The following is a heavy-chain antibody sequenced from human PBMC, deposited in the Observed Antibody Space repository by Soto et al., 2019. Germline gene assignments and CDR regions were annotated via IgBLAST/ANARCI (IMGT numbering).Heavy chain of an antibody. D-gene: IGHD2-21*02. Sequence: EVQLLQSGGGSVQPGGSLRLSCEASGFTFSSYGMTWVRQAPGKGLEWVAGISGSGVDTKYADSVKGRFIIARDNSKNKMYLQMNNLRVEDMAVYFSAKGGAYCYGDCTRAHWGQGTLVTVSS. V-gene: IGHV3-23*01. CDR1: GFTFSSYG. J-gene: IGHJ4*02. CDR3: AKGGAYCYGDCTRAH. CDR2: ISGSGVDT.